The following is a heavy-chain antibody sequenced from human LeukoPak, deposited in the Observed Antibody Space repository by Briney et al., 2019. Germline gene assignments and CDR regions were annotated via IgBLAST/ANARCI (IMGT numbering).Heavy chain of an antibody. CDR2: INPSGGST. J-gene: IGHJ5*02. CDR3: ARDLMASWFDP. D-gene: IGHD5-24*01. CDR1: GYTFTSYY. V-gene: IGHV1-46*01. Sequence: ASVKVSCKASGYTFTSYYLHWVRQAPGQGLEWMGIINPSGGSTSYAQKFQGRVTMTRDMSTSTVYMELSSLRSEDTAVYYCARDLMASWFDPWGQGTLVTVSS.